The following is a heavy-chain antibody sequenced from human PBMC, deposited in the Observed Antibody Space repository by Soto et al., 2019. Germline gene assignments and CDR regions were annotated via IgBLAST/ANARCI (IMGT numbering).Heavy chain of an antibody. V-gene: IGHV4-39*01. Sequence: QLQLQESGPGLVKPSETLSLTCTVSGGSISSSSYYWGWIRQPTGKGLEWIGSIYYSGSTYYNPSLKSRVTISVDTSKNQFSLKLTSVTAADTAVYYCASLPDWGSGYSWGQGTLVTVSS. D-gene: IGHD3-10*01. J-gene: IGHJ4*02. CDR2: IYYSGST. CDR3: ASLPDWGSGYS. CDR1: GGSISSSSYY.